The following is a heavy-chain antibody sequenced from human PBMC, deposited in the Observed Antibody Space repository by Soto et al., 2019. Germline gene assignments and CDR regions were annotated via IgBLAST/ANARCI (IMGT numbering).Heavy chain of an antibody. V-gene: IGHV3-30-3*01. CDR1: GFTFSSYA. CDR2: ISYDGSNK. D-gene: IGHD1-1*01. J-gene: IGHJ6*02. CDR3: ARDGGWNEYYYYGMDV. Sequence: GGSLRLSCAASGFTFSSYAMHWVRQAPGKGLEWVAVISYDGSNKYYADSVKGRFTISRDNSKNTLYLQMNSLRAEDTAVYYCARDGGWNEYYYYGMDVWGQGTTVTV.